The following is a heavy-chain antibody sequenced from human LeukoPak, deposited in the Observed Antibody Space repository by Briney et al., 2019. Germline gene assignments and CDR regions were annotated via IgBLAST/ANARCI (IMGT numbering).Heavy chain of an antibody. CDR3: AKAWLVLGEDHYYYGMDV. CDR1: GFTFGSYA. Sequence: GGSLRLSCAASGFTFGSYAMSWVRQAPGKGLEWVSAISGSGGSTYYADSVKGRFTISRDNSKNTLYLQMNSLRAEDTAVYYCAKAWLVLGEDHYYYGMDVWGQGTTVTVSS. V-gene: IGHV3-23*01. CDR2: ISGSGGST. J-gene: IGHJ6*02. D-gene: IGHD6-19*01.